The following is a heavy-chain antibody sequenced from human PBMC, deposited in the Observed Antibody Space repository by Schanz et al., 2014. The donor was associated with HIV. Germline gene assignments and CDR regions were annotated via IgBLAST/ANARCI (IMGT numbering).Heavy chain of an antibody. D-gene: IGHD2-21*02. CDR3: AKAAVTDYLDY. CDR1: GFTFSSYG. Sequence: QVQLVESGGGVVQPGRSLRLSCTASGFTFSSYGMHWVRQAPGKGLEWVAVISYDGSNKYYADSVKGRFTISRDNSKNTLYLQMNSLRTEDTAVYYCAKAAVTDYLDYWGQGTLVTVSS. CDR2: ISYDGSNK. V-gene: IGHV3-30*18. J-gene: IGHJ4*02.